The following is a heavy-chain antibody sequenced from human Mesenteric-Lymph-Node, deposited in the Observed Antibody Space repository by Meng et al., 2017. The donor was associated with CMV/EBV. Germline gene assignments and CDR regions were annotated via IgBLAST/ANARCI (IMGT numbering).Heavy chain of an antibody. V-gene: IGHV1-8*01. CDR1: GYTFTKYD. D-gene: IGHD3-10*01. Sequence: ASVKVSCKPSGYTFTKYDINWVRQATGQGLEWMGWMNPNTANTGYAQKFRGRVTMTRNTSINTAYMELSSLRSDDTAVYYCARGLYYSDYWGQGTLVTVSS. J-gene: IGHJ4*02. CDR2: MNPNTANT. CDR3: ARGLYYSDY.